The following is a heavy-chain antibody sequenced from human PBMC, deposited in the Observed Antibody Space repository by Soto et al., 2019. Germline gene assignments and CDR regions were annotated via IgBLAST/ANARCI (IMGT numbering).Heavy chain of an antibody. Sequence: QVQLVQSGAEVKKPGASVKVSCKASGYTFTSYGISWVRQAPGQGLEWMGWISAYNGNTNCAQKLQGRVTMTTDTSTSTAYKELRSLRSDDTAVYYCARVVGCSSTSCYLWFDPWGQGTLVTVSS. V-gene: IGHV1-18*04. D-gene: IGHD2-2*01. J-gene: IGHJ5*02. CDR1: GYTFTSYG. CDR3: ARVVGCSSTSCYLWFDP. CDR2: ISAYNGNT.